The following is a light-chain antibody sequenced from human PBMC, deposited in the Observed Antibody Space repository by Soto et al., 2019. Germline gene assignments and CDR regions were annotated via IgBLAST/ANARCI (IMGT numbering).Light chain of an antibody. CDR1: QTISRW. V-gene: IGKV1-5*01. Sequence: DIQLTPPPSTLSASVGDEVTITCRASQTISRWLAWYQQKPGRAPKLLIYDASTLESGVPSRFSGSGSETEFTLTISRLQPDDFATYFCHSRAFGQGTRLEIK. CDR2: DAS. CDR3: HSRA. J-gene: IGKJ5*01.